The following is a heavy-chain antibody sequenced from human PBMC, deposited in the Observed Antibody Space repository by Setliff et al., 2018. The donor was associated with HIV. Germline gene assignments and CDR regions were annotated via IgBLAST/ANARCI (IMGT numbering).Heavy chain of an antibody. CDR1: GYTFTSYA. CDR3: ARDGDAAYCGGDCYSTFDY. J-gene: IGHJ4*02. CDR2: INAGNGNT. Sequence: GASVKVSCKASGYTFTSYAMHWVRQAPGQRLEWMGWINAGNGNTKYSQKFQGRVTITRDTSASTAYMELSSLRSEDTAVYYCARDGDAAYCGGDCYSTFDYWGQGTLVTVSS. V-gene: IGHV1-3*01. D-gene: IGHD2-21*02.